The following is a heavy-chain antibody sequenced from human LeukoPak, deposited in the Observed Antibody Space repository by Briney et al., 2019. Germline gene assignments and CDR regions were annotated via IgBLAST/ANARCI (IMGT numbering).Heavy chain of an antibody. J-gene: IGHJ4*02. CDR1: GGSFSGYY. Sequence: SETLSLTCAVYGGSFSGYYWSWIRQPPGKGLEWIGEINHSGSTNYNPSLKSRVTISVDTSKNQFSLKLSSVTAADTAAYYCARALIVGATADYWGQGTLVTVSS. V-gene: IGHV4-34*01. CDR3: ARALIVGATADY. D-gene: IGHD1-26*01. CDR2: INHSGST.